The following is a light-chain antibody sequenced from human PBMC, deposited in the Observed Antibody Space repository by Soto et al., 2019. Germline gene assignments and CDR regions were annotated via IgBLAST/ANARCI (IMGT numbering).Light chain of an antibody. CDR3: QHADSFPLIT. V-gene: IGKV1-12*01. CDR2: AAS. CDR1: EDISTW. Sequence: DIQMTQSPSSVSASVGDRVTITCRSSEDISTWLAWYQQKPGKAPKLLIYAASSLQSGVPSRFSGSGSGTGFTLTISSLQPEDFATYYCQHADSFPLITFGQGTRLEIK. J-gene: IGKJ5*01.